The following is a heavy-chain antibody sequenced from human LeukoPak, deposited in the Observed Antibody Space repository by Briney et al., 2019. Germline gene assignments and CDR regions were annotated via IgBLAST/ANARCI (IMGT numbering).Heavy chain of an antibody. Sequence: GGSLRLSCVATGFTFNSYGMHWVRQAPGKGLEWVAVISYDGSNKNYADSAKGRFTISRDNSKNTLYLQMNSLRAEDTAVYYCAKGTQIRYCRGGTCYPLDYWGQGTLVTVSS. CDR3: AKGTQIRYCRGGTCYPLDY. J-gene: IGHJ4*02. D-gene: IGHD2-15*01. CDR1: GFTFNSYG. V-gene: IGHV3-30*18. CDR2: ISYDGSNK.